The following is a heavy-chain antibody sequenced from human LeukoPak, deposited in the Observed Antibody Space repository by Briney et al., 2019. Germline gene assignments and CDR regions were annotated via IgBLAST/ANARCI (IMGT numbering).Heavy chain of an antibody. CDR1: GGTFSSYT. Sequence: GASVKVSCKASGGTFSSYTISWVRQAPGQGLEWMGRIIPILGIANYAHKFQGRVTTTADKSTSTAYMGLSSLRSEDTAVYYCARDRYCSSTSCYGGYYYYGMDVWGQGTTVTVSS. CDR2: IIPILGIA. D-gene: IGHD2-2*01. J-gene: IGHJ6*02. V-gene: IGHV1-69*04. CDR3: ARDRYCSSTSCYGGYYYYGMDV.